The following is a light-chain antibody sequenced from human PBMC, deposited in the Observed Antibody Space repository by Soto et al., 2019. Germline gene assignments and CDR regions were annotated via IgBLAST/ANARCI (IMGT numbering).Light chain of an antibody. V-gene: IGKV1-39*01. J-gene: IGKJ1*01. CDR2: AAY. CDR3: QSRSSTPPT. Sequence: DIQMTQSPSYLSASVGDRVTITCRASQSISSYLNWYQQKPGKAPKLLIYAAYCLRSEVSSRFRGSGAGYDFTLTINGLRPDDFATYYCQSRSSTPPTLGQGTTVEIK. CDR1: QSISSY.